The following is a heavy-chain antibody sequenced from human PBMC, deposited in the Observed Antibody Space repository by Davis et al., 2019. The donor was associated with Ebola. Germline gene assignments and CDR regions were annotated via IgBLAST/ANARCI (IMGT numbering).Heavy chain of an antibody. D-gene: IGHD4-17*01. CDR3: ARRDGDIGFYLDY. V-gene: IGHV4-39*07. J-gene: IGHJ4*02. CDR1: GGSIGNTMYY. CDR2: MYHDGTT. Sequence: SETLSLTCSVSGGSIGNTMYYWGWLRQSPGKGLEWIGSMYHDGTTYHNPSLKSRVSISVDRSKNQFSLKLNSVTAADTAVYFCARRDGDIGFYLDYWGQGILVTVSS.